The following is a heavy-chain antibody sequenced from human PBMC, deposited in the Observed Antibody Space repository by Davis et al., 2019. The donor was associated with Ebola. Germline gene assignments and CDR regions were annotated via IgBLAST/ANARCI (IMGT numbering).Heavy chain of an antibody. D-gene: IGHD6-19*01. V-gene: IGHV1-18*04. J-gene: IGHJ4*02. CDR2: ISAYNGNT. CDR3: ARDREMAVAGTGGY. Sequence: GESLKISCKGSGYSFTSYWIGWVRQAPGQGLEWMGWISAYNGNTNYAQKLQGRVTMTTDTSTSTAYMELRSLRSDDTAVYYCARDREMAVAGTGGYWGQGTLVTVSS. CDR1: GYSFTSYW.